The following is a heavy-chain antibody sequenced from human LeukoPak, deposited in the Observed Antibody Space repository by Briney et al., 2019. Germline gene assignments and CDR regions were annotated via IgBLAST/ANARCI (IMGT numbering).Heavy chain of an antibody. J-gene: IGHJ4*02. Sequence: ASVKVSCKASGYTFTSYAMNWVRQAPGQGLEWMGWINTNTGNPTYAQGFTGRFVFSLDTSVSTAYLQISSLKAEDIAVYYCARDEYCSGGSCSHQGSWGQGTLVTVSS. V-gene: IGHV7-4-1*02. CDR2: INTNTGNP. D-gene: IGHD2-15*01. CDR1: GYTFTSYA. CDR3: ARDEYCSGGSCSHQGS.